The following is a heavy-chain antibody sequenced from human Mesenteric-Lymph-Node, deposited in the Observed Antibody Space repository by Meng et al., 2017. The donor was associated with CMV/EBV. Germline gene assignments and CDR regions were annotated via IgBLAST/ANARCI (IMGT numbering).Heavy chain of an antibody. V-gene: IGHV3-30-3*01. J-gene: IGHJ4*02. Sequence: LSCAASLFTFSTYPMHWFRQAPGKGLEWVAVISYDGSTKYADSVKGRFTISRDNSKNTLYLQLNSVRAEDTAVYYCASATNTFAAFDFWGQGTLVTVSS. D-gene: IGHD2/OR15-2a*01. CDR3: ASATNTFAAFDF. CDR1: LFTFSTYP. CDR2: ISYDGSTK.